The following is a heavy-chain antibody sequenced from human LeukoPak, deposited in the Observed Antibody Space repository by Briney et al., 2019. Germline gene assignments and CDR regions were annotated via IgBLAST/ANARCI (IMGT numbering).Heavy chain of an antibody. CDR3: AKRGYCSGGSCYGEYFQH. V-gene: IGHV3-23*01. Sequence: AGGSLRLSCAASGFTFSSYAMGWVRQAPGKGLEWASVISGSGGSTYYADSVKGRFTISRDNSKNTLYLQMNSLRAEDTAVYYCAKRGYCSGGSCYGEYFQHWGQGTLVTVSS. J-gene: IGHJ1*01. CDR1: GFTFSSYA. D-gene: IGHD2-15*01. CDR2: ISGSGGST.